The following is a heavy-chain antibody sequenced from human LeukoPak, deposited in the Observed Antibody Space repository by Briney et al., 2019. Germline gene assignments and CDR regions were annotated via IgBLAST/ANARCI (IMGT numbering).Heavy chain of an antibody. J-gene: IGHJ4*02. CDR3: ARGRTSLTTSLDFDY. Sequence: ASVKVSCKASGYTFTGYYMHWVRQAPGQGLEWMGWINPNSGGTNYAQKFQGRVTVTRDTSISTAYMELSRLRSDDTAVYYCARGRTSLTTSLDFDYWGQGTLVTVSS. CDR2: INPNSGGT. CDR1: GYTFTGYY. D-gene: IGHD4-17*01. V-gene: IGHV1-2*02.